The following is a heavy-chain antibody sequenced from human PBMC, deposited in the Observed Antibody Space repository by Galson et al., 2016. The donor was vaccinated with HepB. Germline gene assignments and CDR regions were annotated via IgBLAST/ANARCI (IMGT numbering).Heavy chain of an antibody. CDR3: VRSRRGKIFGVDMVDAFDV. Sequence: QSGAEVKKPGESLKISCKASGSSFTSYWIGWVRQMPGKGLEWMGIIYPGDSDTKYSPSFEGQVTVSADKSISTAFLQWSSLKASDTAIYHCVRSRRGKIFGVDMVDAFDVWGQGTMVTVSS. J-gene: IGHJ3*01. CDR2: IYPGDSDT. D-gene: IGHD3-3*01. V-gene: IGHV5-51*01. CDR1: GSSFTSYW.